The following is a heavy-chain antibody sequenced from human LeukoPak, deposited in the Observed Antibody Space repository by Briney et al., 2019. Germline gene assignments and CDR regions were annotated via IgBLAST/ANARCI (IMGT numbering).Heavy chain of an antibody. J-gene: IGHJ4*02. V-gene: IGHV4-4*07. CDR2: IYTSGNT. CDR3: ARGPTTVTRAFDY. Sequence: SETLSLTCTVSGGCFSIYYWSWIRQPAGKGLEWIGRIYTSGNTNYNPSLKSRVTMSVDTSKNQFSLKLSSVTAADTAVYYCARGPTTVTRAFDYWGQGTLVTVSS. D-gene: IGHD4-17*01. CDR1: GGCFSIYY.